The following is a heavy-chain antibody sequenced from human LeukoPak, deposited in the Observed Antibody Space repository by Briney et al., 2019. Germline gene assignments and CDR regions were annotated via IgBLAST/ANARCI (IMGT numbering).Heavy chain of an antibody. D-gene: IGHD6-19*01. CDR1: GFTFSDYY. Sequence: GGSLRLSCAASGFTFSDYYMSWIRQAPGKGLEWLSYISSSSSYTNYADSVKGRFTISRDNAKNSLYMQLNSLRAEDTAVYYCARDLKGSAWYVDYWGQGTLVTVSS. CDR3: ARDLKGSAWYVDY. CDR2: ISSSSSYT. J-gene: IGHJ4*02. V-gene: IGHV3-11*05.